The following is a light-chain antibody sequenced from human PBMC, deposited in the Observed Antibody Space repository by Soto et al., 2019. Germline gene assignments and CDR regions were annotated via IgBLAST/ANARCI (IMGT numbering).Light chain of an antibody. CDR2: RNN. V-gene: IGLV1-47*01. CDR1: SSNIGSNY. J-gene: IGLJ3*02. Sequence: QSVLTQPPSASGTPGRRVTISCSGSSSNIGSNYVYWYQQLPGTAPKLLIYRNNQRPSGVPDRFSGSKSGTSASLAISGLRSEDEADYYCAAWDDSLSAEVFGGGTKLTVL. CDR3: AAWDDSLSAEV.